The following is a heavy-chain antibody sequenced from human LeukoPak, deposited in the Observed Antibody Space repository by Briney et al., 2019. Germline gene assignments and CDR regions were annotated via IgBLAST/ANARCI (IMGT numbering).Heavy chain of an antibody. Sequence: SETLSLTCTVSGGSISSYYWSWIRQSPGKGLEWIGSIYHSGSTYYNPSLKSRVTMSVDTSKNQFSPKLSSVTAADTAVYYCARHARSWFDPWGQGTLVTVSS. D-gene: IGHD2-8*01. CDR1: GGSISSYY. CDR3: ARHARSWFDP. J-gene: IGHJ5*02. V-gene: IGHV4-59*04. CDR2: IYHSGST.